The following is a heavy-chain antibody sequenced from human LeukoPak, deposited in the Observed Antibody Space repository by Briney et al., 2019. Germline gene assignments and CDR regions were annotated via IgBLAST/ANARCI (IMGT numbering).Heavy chain of an antibody. J-gene: IGHJ4*02. D-gene: IGHD3-22*01. CDR2: ISGSGGST. CDR3: VSYDSSGYYYGWLDY. CDR1: GFTFSSYA. Sequence: PGGSLRLSCAASGFTFSSYAMSWVRQAPGKGLEWVSAISGSGGSTYYADSVKGRFTISRDNSKNTLYLQMNSLRAEDTAVYYCVSYDSSGYYYGWLDYWGQGTLVTVSS. V-gene: IGHV3-23*01.